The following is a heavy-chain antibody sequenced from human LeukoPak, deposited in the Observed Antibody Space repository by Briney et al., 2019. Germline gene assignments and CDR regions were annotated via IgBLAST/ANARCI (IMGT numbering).Heavy chain of an antibody. V-gene: IGHV3-7*05. J-gene: IGHJ4*02. Sequence: PGRSLRLSCAASGFTFNNYRMNWVRQAPGKGLEWVANIKQDGNDKYYVDPVKGRFTISRDNAKNSLYLQMNSLRAEDTAVYYCARGSSSSFDYWGQGTPVTVSS. CDR2: IKQDGNDK. D-gene: IGHD6-6*01. CDR3: ARGSSSSFDY. CDR1: GFTFNNYR.